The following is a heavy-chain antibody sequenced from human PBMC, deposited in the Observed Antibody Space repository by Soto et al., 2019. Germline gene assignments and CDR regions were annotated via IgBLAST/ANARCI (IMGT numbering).Heavy chain of an antibody. CDR3: AXGNIVVVPAAIRCDP. V-gene: IGHV1-2*02. J-gene: IGHJ5*02. D-gene: IGHD2-2*02. CDR1: GYTFTGYY. CDR2: INPNSGGT. Sequence: ASVKVSCKASGYTFTGYYMHWVRQAPGQGLEWMGWINPNSGGTNYAQKFQGRVTMTRDTSISTAXXXXXXXXXXXXAVYYCAXGNIVVVPAAIRCDPWGQGTLVTVSS.